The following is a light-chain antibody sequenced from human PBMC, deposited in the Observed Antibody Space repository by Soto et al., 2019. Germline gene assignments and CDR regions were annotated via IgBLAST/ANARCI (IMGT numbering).Light chain of an antibody. CDR1: SSDVGGYNY. CDR2: YVS. CDR3: SSYTSSSTYVV. V-gene: IGLV2-14*01. J-gene: IGLJ2*01. Sequence: QSALTQPASVSGSPGQSITISCTGTSSDVGGYNYVSWYQQHPGQAPKLMIYYVSNRPSGVSNRFSGSKSGNTASLTISGLQDEDEADYYCSSYTSSSTYVVFGGGTKLTVL.